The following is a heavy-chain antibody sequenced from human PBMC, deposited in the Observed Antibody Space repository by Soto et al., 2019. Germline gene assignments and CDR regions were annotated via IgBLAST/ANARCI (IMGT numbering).Heavy chain of an antibody. CDR1: GGTFSSYA. Sequence: SVTVSCKASGGTFSSYAISWVRQAPGQGLEWMGGIIPIFGTADYAQKFQGRVTITADESTSTAYMELSSLRSEDTAVYYCASLGYSSRLPPRINWFHPWFQGTLGTDS. CDR2: IIPIFGTA. CDR3: ASLGYSSRLPPRINWFHP. J-gene: IGHJ5*02. V-gene: IGHV1-69*13. D-gene: IGHD6-13*01.